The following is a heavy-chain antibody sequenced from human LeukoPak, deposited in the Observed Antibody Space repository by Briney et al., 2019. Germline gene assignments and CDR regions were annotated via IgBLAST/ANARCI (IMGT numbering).Heavy chain of an antibody. CDR3: AKHSTGSSGYYYFDY. D-gene: IGHD3-22*01. V-gene: IGHV3-23*01. CDR2: ISGSGGST. CDR1: GFTFSNYN. J-gene: IGHJ4*02. Sequence: PGGSLRLSCAASGFTFSNYNMNWVRQAPGKGLEWVSAISGSGGSTDYADSVKGRFTISRDNSKNTLYLQMNSLRAEDTAVYYCAKHSTGSSGYYYFDYWGQGTLVTVSS.